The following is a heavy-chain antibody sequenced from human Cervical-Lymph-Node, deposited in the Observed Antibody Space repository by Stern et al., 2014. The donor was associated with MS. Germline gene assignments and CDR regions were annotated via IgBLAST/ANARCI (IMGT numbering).Heavy chain of an antibody. CDR1: GGSISSSSYY. J-gene: IGHJ4*02. CDR2: IYYSGST. D-gene: IGHD4-17*01. Sequence: QLQLQESGPGLVKPSETLSLTCTVSGGSISSSSYYWGWIRKPPGKGLEWIGSIYYSGSTYYNPSLKSLVTLSVDTSKNQFSLKQSSVTAADTAVYYCARNNDYAPGAIDYWGQGTLVTVSS. V-gene: IGHV4-39*01. CDR3: ARNNDYAPGAIDY.